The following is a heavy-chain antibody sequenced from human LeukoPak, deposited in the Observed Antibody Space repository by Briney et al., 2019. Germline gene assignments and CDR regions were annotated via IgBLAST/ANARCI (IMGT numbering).Heavy chain of an antibody. CDR2: ISTGPSTI. Sequence: GGSLRLSCAASGFTFSSFSMNWVRQAPGKGLEWISYISTGPSTIYYADSVKGRFTISRDNAKNSLYLQMNSLRDEDTAVYYCVRDFCDSPGYFHGTSWGQGTLVTVSS. D-gene: IGHD3-22*01. V-gene: IGHV3-48*02. CDR3: VRDFCDSPGYFHGTS. CDR1: GFTFSSFS. J-gene: IGHJ5*02.